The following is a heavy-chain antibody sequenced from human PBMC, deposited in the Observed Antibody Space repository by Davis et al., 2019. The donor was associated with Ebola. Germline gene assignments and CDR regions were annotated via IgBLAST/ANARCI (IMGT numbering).Heavy chain of an antibody. CDR1: GYSFTTYW. Sequence: GESLKISCKVSGYSFTTYWIGWVRQMPGKGLEWMGTVYPGDSDTRYSPSFQGQVTISADKSISTAYLQWSSLKASDTAMYYCARFKSLYGALNGMDVWGQGTTVTVSS. CDR2: VYPGDSDT. J-gene: IGHJ6*02. V-gene: IGHV5-51*01. D-gene: IGHD4-17*01. CDR3: ARFKSLYGALNGMDV.